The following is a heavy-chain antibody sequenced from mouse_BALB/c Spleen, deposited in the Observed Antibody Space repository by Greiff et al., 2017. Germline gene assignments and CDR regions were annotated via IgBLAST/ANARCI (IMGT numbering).Heavy chain of an antibody. V-gene: IGHV5-4*02. Sequence: EVKLEESGGGLVKPGGSLKLSCAASGFTFSDYYMYWVRQTPEKRLEWVATISDGGSYTYYPDSVKGRFTISRDKAKNNLYLQMSSLKSEDTAMYYCARVRYDYDEAYWGQGTLVTVSA. CDR1: GFTFSDYY. CDR3: ARVRYDYDEAY. J-gene: IGHJ3*01. D-gene: IGHD2-4*01. CDR2: ISDGGSYT.